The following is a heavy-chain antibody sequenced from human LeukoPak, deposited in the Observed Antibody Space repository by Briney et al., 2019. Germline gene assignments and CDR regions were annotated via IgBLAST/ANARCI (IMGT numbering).Heavy chain of an antibody. CDR1: GFTFSSYE. J-gene: IGHJ6*04. CDR3: ARDSKYSSSLNYYGMDV. CDR2: ISSSGSTI. D-gene: IGHD6-13*01. Sequence: PGGSLRLSCAASGFTFSSYEMNWVRQAPGKGLEWVSYISSSGSTIYYADSVKGRFTISRDNAKNSLYLQMNSLRAEDTAVYYCARDSKYSSSLNYYGMDVWAKGPRSPSPQ. V-gene: IGHV3-48*03.